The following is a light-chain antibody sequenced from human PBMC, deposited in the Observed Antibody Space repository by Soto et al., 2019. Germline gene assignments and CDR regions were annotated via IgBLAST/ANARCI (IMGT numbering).Light chain of an antibody. CDR3: QQYFLPWT. Sequence: DIVMTQSPDSLAVSLGERATINCNSSQSVLYSSNNKNYLAWYQQKPGQPPNLLIYWASTRESGVPDRFSGSVSGTDFTLTISSLQAEDVAIYYCQQYFLPWTFGRGTKVEIK. CDR2: WAS. J-gene: IGKJ1*01. CDR1: QSVLYSSNNKNY. V-gene: IGKV4-1*01.